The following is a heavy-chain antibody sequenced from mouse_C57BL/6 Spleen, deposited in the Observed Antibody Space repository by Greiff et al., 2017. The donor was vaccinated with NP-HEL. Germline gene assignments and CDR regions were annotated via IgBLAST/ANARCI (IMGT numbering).Heavy chain of an antibody. J-gene: IGHJ3*01. CDR2: IDPNSGGT. V-gene: IGHV1-72*01. Sequence: QVQLQQPGAELVKPGASVKLSCKASGYTFTSYWMHWVKQRPGRGLEWIGRIDPNSGGTKYNEKFKSKATLTVDKPSSTAYMQLSSLTSEDSAVYYCAFTTVVEGFAYWGQGTLVTVSA. CDR3: AFTTVVEGFAY. CDR1: GYTFTSYW. D-gene: IGHD1-1*01.